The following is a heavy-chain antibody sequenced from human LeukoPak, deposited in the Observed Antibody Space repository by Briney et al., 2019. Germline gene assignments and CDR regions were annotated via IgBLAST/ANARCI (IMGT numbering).Heavy chain of an antibody. V-gene: IGHV1-18*01. CDR1: GYTFTSYG. D-gene: IGHD3-10*01. CDR3: ARDLVAGSGSYRFDY. J-gene: IGHJ4*02. Sequence: ASVKVSCKASGYTFTSYGISWVRQAPGQGLGRMGWISAYNGNTNYAQKLQGRVTMTTDTSTSTAYMELRSLRSDDTAVYYCARDLVAGSGSYRFDYWGQRTLVTVSS. CDR2: ISAYNGNT.